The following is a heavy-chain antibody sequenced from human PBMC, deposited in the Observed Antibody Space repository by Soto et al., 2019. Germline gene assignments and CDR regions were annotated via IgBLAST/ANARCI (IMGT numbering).Heavy chain of an antibody. CDR2: INHSGST. CDR1: GGSFSGYY. D-gene: IGHD2-15*01. CDR3: ARGGVVVVAADALYAFDI. V-gene: IGHV4-34*01. J-gene: IGHJ3*02. Sequence: SETLSLTCAVYGGSFSGYYWSWIRQPPGKGLEWIGEINHSGSTNYNPSLKSRVTISVDTSKNQFSLKLSSVTAADTAVYYCARGGVVVVAADALYAFDIWGQGTMVTVSS.